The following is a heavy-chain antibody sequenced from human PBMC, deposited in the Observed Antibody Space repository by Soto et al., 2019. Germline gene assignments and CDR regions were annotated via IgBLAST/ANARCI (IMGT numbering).Heavy chain of an antibody. D-gene: IGHD3-16*01. CDR3: AKGAFQGSYGHGGYDY. J-gene: IGHJ4*02. Sequence: GGSLRLSCAASGFTFSSYAMSWVRQAPGKGLEWVSAISGSGGSTYYADSVKGRFTISRDNSKNTLYLQMNGLRAEDTAVYYCAKGAFQGSYGHGGYDYWGQGTLVTVSS. CDR2: ISGSGGST. CDR1: GFTFSSYA. V-gene: IGHV3-23*01.